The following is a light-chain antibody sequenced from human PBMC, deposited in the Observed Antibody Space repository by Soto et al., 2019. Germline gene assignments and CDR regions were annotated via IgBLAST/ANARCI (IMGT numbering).Light chain of an antibody. Sequence: EIVLTQSPGTLSLSPGERATRSCRASQSVSNNYLAWYQQKPGQAPRLLIYGASNRATGIPDRFSGSGSGTDFTLTISRLEPEDSAVYYCHHYDSSPPYTFGQGTRLEIK. J-gene: IGKJ5*01. CDR2: GAS. V-gene: IGKV3-20*01. CDR1: QSVSNNY. CDR3: HHYDSSPPYT.